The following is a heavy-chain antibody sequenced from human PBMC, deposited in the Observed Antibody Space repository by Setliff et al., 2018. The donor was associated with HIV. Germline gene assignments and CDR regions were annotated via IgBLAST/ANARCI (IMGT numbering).Heavy chain of an antibody. D-gene: IGHD2-15*01. CDR2: INQSGST. CDR1: GVSMSSHY. CDR3: ARDKGVVVTRGYNWFDP. V-gene: IGHV4-59*11. J-gene: IGHJ5*02. Sequence: SETLSLTCNVSGVSMSSHYWSWIRQPPGKGLEWIGEINQSGSTNYNPSLKSRVTISVDTSKNQFSLKLSTVTAADTAVYYCARDKGVVVTRGYNWFDPWGQGTLVTVSS.